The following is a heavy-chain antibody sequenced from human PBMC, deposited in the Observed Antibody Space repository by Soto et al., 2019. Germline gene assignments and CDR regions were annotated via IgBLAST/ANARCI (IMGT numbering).Heavy chain of an antibody. J-gene: IGHJ4*02. CDR2: IYFRGST. CDR3: ASHMVRGVPFGY. CDR1: GGSISGYY. V-gene: IGHV4-59*08. D-gene: IGHD3-10*01. Sequence: SETLSLTCTVSGGSISGYYWSWLRQPPGKGLEWIGYIYFRGSTNYNPSLKSRVTISVDTSKNQFSLKLSSVTAADTAVYYCASHMVRGVPFGYWGQGTLVTVSS.